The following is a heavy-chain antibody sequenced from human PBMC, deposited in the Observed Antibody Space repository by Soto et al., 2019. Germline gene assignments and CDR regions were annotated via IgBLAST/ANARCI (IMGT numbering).Heavy chain of an antibody. CDR1: GFTFSDYY. D-gene: IGHD6-6*01. J-gene: IGHJ6*02. CDR3: ARGGKRPPEYYYGMDV. Sequence: GGSLRLSCAASGFTFSDYYMTWIRQAPGKGLEWVSYISGSSDRIKYADSVRGRFTISRDNAKNSLYLQMNSLRAEDTGVYYCARGGKRPPEYYYGMDVWSQATTVTVYS. V-gene: IGHV3-11*06. CDR2: ISGSSDRI.